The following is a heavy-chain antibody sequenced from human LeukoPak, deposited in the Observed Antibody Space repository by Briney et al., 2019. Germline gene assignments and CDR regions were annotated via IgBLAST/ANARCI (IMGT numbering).Heavy chain of an antibody. CDR2: ISHDGSNK. D-gene: IGHD5-18*01. J-gene: IGHJ4*02. Sequence: PGGSLRLSCAGSGFTFSSYSMHWVRQTPGKGLEWVAVISHDGSNKEYGGSVKGRFTISRDNSKNTLYLQMNSLRAEDTAVYYCAKDPRGGYSNGYSFDYWGQGTLVTVSS. CDR3: AKDPRGGYSNGYSFDY. V-gene: IGHV3-30*04. CDR1: GFTFSSYS.